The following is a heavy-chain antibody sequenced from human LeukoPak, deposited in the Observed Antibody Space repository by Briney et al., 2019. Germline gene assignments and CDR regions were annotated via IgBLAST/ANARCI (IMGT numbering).Heavy chain of an antibody. Sequence: GASVKVSCKASGYTFTSYYMHWVRQAPGQGLEWMGIINPSDGSTSYAQKFQGRVTMTRDTSTSTVYMDLGSLRSEDTAVYYCARDLGGATFSLPGYWGQGTLVTVSS. V-gene: IGHV1-46*01. D-gene: IGHD1-26*01. J-gene: IGHJ4*02. CDR1: GYTFTSYY. CDR3: ARDLGGATFSLPGY. CDR2: INPSDGST.